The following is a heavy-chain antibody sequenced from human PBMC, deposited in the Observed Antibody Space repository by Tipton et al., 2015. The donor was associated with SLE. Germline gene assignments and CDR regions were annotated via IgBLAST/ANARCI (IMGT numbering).Heavy chain of an antibody. V-gene: IGHV3-23*01. CDR2: ISGSGGST. J-gene: IGHJ4*02. Sequence: SLRLSCAASGFTFSSYGMSWVRQAPGKGLEWVSAISGSGGSTDYAAPVKGRFTISRDDSKNTLYLQMNSLKTEDTAVYYCTTYCSSTSCSLDYWGQGTLVTVSS. CDR3: TTYCSSTSCSLDY. D-gene: IGHD2-2*01. CDR1: GFTFSSYG.